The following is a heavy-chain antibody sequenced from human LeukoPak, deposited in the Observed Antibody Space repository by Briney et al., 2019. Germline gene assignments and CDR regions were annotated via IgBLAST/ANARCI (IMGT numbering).Heavy chain of an antibody. J-gene: IGHJ4*02. CDR3: ARDRGATKIKPDY. V-gene: IGHV3-7*01. CDR1: RFTFGIYW. CDR2: INQDGSET. Sequence: GGSLRLSCAASRFTFGIYWMSWVRQAPGKALEWVANINQDGSETYYVDSVEGRFTISRDNSKNTLYLQMNSLRAEDTAVYYCARDRGATKIKPDYWGQGTLVTVSS. D-gene: IGHD5-12*01.